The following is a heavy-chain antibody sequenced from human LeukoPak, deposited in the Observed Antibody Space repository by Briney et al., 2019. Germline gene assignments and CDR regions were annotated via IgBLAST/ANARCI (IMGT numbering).Heavy chain of an antibody. CDR1: GGSIRSYY. D-gene: IGHD3-3*01. CDR2: TDYSGNT. V-gene: IGHV4-59*08. CDR3: ARRSDYFDY. Sequence: SETLSLTCTVSGGSIRSYYWIWLRHPPGKGLELIGYTDYSGNTNYNPSLKSRVTISVDTSRNQFSLKLSSVTAADTAVYYCARRSDYFDYWGQGTLVTVSS. J-gene: IGHJ4*02.